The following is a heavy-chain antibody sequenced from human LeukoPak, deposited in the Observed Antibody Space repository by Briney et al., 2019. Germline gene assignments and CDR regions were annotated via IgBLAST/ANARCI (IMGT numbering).Heavy chain of an antibody. CDR1: GFTFSSYS. V-gene: IGHV3-48*04. D-gene: IGHD3-10*01. CDR3: ARDPGFVYYGSGSYPRDY. Sequence: PGGSLRLSCAASGFTFSSYSMNWVRQAPGKGLEWVSYISSSSSTIYYADSVKGRFTISRDNAKNSLYLQMNSLRAEDTALYYCARDPGFVYYGSGSYPRDYWGQGTLVTVSS. CDR2: ISSSSSTI. J-gene: IGHJ4*02.